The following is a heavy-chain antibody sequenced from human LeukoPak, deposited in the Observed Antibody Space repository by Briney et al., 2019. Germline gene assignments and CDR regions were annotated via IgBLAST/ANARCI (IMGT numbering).Heavy chain of an antibody. CDR3: ARDLDSYGNYFDY. J-gene: IGHJ4*02. V-gene: IGHV4-59*12. Sequence: SETLSLTCTVSGGSISRYYWSWIRQPPGKGLEWIGYIYYSGSTNYNPSLKSRVTISVDTSKNQFSLKLSSVTAADTAVYYCARDLDSYGNYFDYWGQGTLVTVSS. CDR2: IYYSGST. CDR1: GGSISRYY. D-gene: IGHD5-18*01.